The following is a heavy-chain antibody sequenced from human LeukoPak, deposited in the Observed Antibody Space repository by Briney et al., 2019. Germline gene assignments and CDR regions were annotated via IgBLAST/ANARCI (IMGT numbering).Heavy chain of an antibody. CDR2: IAPNSGAT. J-gene: IGHJ4*02. CDR3: TREDGHTGKFDH. Sequence: ASVKVSCKPSGYTFTCYILHWVRQAPGQGPEWMGWIAPNSGATTYAQKFQGRVSMTWDTSISTAYTDLSSLTSGDTAIYYCTREDGHTGKFDHWGQGTLVTVSS. CDR1: GYTFTCYI. V-gene: IGHV1-2*02. D-gene: IGHD5-24*01.